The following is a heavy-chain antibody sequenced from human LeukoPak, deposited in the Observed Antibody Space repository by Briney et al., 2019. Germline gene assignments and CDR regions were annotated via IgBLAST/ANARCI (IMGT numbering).Heavy chain of an antibody. CDR3: ARGTHYYCDSSGALY. CDR1: GFTFSSYS. V-gene: IGHV3-48*01. D-gene: IGHD3-22*01. J-gene: IGHJ4*02. Sequence: GGSLRLSCAASGFTFSSYSMNWVCQAPGKGLEWVSYISSSSSTIYYADSVKGRFTISRDNAKNSLYLQMNSLRAEDTAVYYCARGTHYYCDSSGALYWGQGTLVTVSS. CDR2: ISSSSSTI.